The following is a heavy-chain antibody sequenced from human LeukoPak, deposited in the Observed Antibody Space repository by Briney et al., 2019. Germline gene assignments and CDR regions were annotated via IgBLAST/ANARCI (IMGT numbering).Heavy chain of an antibody. CDR1: GYTFTSYA. CDR3: ARRSVDIVATMYSSGWYWWFDP. V-gene: IGHV7-4-1*02. CDR2: INTNTGNP. D-gene: IGHD5-12*01. Sequence: ASVKVSCKASGYTFTSYAMNWVRQAPGQGLEWMGWINTNTGNPTYAQGFTGRFVFSLDTSVSTAYLQISSLKAEDTAVYYCARRSVDIVATMYSSGWYWWFDPWGQGTLVTVSS. J-gene: IGHJ5*02.